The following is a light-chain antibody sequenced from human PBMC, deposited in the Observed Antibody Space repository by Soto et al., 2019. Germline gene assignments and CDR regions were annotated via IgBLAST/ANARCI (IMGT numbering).Light chain of an antibody. J-gene: IGLJ2*01. Sequence: QSVLTQPASVSGSPGQSITISCTGTSSDVGGYNYGSWYQQHPGKAPKLMIYEVSNRPSGVSNRFSGPRSGNTASLTISGLQAEDEADYYCSSYTSSSTLDVVFGGGTTLTVL. CDR2: EVS. CDR3: SSYTSSSTLDVV. V-gene: IGLV2-14*01. CDR1: SSDVGGYNY.